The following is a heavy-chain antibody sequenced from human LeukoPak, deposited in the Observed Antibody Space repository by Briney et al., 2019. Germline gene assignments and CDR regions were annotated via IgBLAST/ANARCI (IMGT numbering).Heavy chain of an antibody. CDR2: ISGSGGST. CDR1: GFTFSSYA. CDR3: AEDMGHHCVGYGCYLWFDY. D-gene: IGHD2-21*02. J-gene: IGHJ5*01. V-gene: IGHV3-23*01. Sequence: GGSPRLSCAASGFTFSSYAMGWVRQPPGKGLEWVSGISGSGGSTYYADSVKGRFTISRDNSKDTLYLQMNSLRAEDTALYFCAEDMGHHCVGYGCYLWFDYWGQGTQVTVSS.